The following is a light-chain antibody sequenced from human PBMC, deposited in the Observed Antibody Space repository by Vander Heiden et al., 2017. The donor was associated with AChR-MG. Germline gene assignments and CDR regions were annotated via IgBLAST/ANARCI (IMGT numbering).Light chain of an antibody. V-gene: IGKV1-33*01. CDR3: QQDDSRSLA. CDR1: QDITNY. Sequence: DIQMTQSPSSLSAFVGDRVTITCQASQDITNYLNWYQQKPGKAPKLLIYDASKLETGVPSRYSGSGSGTDFTFTISSLQPEDIATYYCQQDDSRSLAFGGGTKVQIK. CDR2: DAS. J-gene: IGKJ4*01.